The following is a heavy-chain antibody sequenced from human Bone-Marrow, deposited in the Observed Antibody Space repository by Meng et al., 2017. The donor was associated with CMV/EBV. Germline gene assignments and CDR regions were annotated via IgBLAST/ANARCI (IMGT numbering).Heavy chain of an antibody. CDR2: IYSGGST. D-gene: IGHD4-17*01. V-gene: IGHV3-53*05. CDR1: GFTVSSNY. Sequence: GESQKIACAASGFTVSSNYMSWVRQAPGKGLEWVSVIYSGGSTYYADSVKGRFTISRDNSKNTLYLQMNSLRAEDTAVYYCARDGTTSRWDYYNGMDVWGQGTTVTVSS. CDR3: ARDGTTSRWDYYNGMDV. J-gene: IGHJ6*02.